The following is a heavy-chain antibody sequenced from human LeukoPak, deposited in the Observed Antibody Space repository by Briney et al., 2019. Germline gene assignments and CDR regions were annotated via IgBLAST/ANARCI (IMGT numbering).Heavy chain of an antibody. CDR3: TRDLLRGYNYGPAPWWYFTL. D-gene: IGHD5-18*01. CDR1: GFAISSAYD. Sequence: SETLPHTCALSGFAISSAYDWGWIRQPPGKGLEWIGSIYHSGSTYYNPSLKRRVTISLATHKTHFSLKLHSVTATDTAVYYCTRDLLRGYNYGPAPWWYFTLGSGGTLVTVSS. CDR2: IYHSGST. V-gene: IGHV4-38-2*02. J-gene: IGHJ2*01.